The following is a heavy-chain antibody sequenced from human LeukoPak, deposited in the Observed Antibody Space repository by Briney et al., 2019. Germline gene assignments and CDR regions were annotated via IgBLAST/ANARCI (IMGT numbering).Heavy chain of an antibody. Sequence: PGGSLRLSCAASGFTVSSNYMSWVRQAPGKGLEWVSVIYSGGSTYYADSMKGRFTISRDNSKNTLYLQMNSLRAEDTAVYYCARGGVDYYDSSGYYSQNLFDYWGQGTLVTVSS. CDR1: GFTVSSNY. CDR3: ARGGVDYYDSSGYYSQNLFDY. CDR2: IYSGGST. V-gene: IGHV3-53*01. J-gene: IGHJ4*02. D-gene: IGHD3-22*01.